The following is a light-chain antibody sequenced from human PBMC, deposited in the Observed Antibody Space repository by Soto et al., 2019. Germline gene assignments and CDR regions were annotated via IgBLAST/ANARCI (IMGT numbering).Light chain of an antibody. V-gene: IGKV1-27*01. CDR3: QKYNTAPWT. CDR2: AAS. Sequence: DIQMTQSPSSLSASVGDRVTITCRASQGISTYLAWYQQKPGKVPSLLIFAASTLQSGVPSRFSGSGSGTDVTLTISSLQPEDVATYYCQKYNTAPWTFGQGTKVEIK. J-gene: IGKJ1*01. CDR1: QGISTY.